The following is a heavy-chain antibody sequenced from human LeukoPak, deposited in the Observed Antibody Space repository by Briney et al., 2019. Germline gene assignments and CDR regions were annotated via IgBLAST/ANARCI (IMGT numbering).Heavy chain of an antibody. CDR2: INHSGST. CDR3: ARGLCSSTSCYDWFDP. CDR1: GGSFSGYY. V-gene: IGHV4-34*01. J-gene: IGHJ5*02. D-gene: IGHD2-2*01. Sequence: PSETLSLTCAVYGGSFSGYYWSWIRQPPGKGLEWIGEINHSGSTNYNPSLKSRVTISIDTSKNQFSLKLSSVTAADTAVYYCARGLCSSTSCYDWFDPWGQGTLVTVSS.